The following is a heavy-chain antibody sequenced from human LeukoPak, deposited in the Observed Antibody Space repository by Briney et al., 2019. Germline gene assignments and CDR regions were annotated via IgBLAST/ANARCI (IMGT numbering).Heavy chain of an antibody. V-gene: IGHV3-74*01. CDR3: ATGGPSGSYYRIGF. D-gene: IGHD3-10*01. Sequence: GGSLRLSCAASAFTFSSSWMHWVRQVPEKGLLWVSRINSDGSTSRYADSVKGRFTISRDNAKNTLYLQMNSLRAEDTAVYYCATGGPSGSYYRIGFWGQGTLVTVSS. J-gene: IGHJ1*01. CDR2: INSDGSTS. CDR1: AFTFSSSW.